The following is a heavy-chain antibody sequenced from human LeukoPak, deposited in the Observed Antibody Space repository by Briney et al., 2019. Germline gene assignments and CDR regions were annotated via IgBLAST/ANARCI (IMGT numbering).Heavy chain of an antibody. CDR3: AKTTGGWPWFFDH. V-gene: IGHV3-30*18. Sequence: GGSLRLSCAASGYPFSGSDIHWVRQAPGKGLEWVAFVSHEGSSKFYAESVKGRFGISRDNSKSTTYLQMNGLRADDTAVYYCAKTTGGWPWFFDHWGQGTLVAVSS. CDR2: VSHEGSSK. D-gene: IGHD3-9*01. J-gene: IGHJ4*02. CDR1: GYPFSGSD.